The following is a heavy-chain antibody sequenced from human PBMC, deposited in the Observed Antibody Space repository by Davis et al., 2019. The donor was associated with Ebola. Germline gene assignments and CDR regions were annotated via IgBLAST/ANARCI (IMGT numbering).Heavy chain of an antibody. CDR2: IYHSGST. V-gene: IGHV4-4*02. CDR3: ARWEYDSGGYYLGH. D-gene: IGHD3-22*01. Sequence: SETLSLTCAVSGGSISSSYWWSWVRQPPGKGLEWIGEIYHSGSTNYNSSLKSRVTISVDKSNNHFSLRLSSVTAADTAVYYCARWEYDSGGYYLGHWGQGTLVTVSS. J-gene: IGHJ4*02. CDR1: GGSISSSYW.